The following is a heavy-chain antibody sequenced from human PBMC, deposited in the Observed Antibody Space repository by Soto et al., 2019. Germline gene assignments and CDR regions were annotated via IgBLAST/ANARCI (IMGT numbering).Heavy chain of an antibody. J-gene: IGHJ5*02. CDR1: GFTFSSYA. CDR3: AREDGADVVSPLFDP. CDR2: ISYDGSNK. V-gene: IGHV3-30-3*01. Sequence: QVQLVESGGGVVQPGRSLRLSCAASGFTFSSYAMHWVRQAPGKGLEWVAVISYDGSNKYYADSVKGRFTISRDNSKNTLYLQMNSLRAEDTAVYYCAREDGADVVSPLFDPWGKGTLVTVSS. D-gene: IGHD4-17*01.